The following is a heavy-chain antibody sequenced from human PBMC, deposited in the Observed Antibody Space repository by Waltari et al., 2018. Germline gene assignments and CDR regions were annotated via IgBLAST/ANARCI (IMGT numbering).Heavy chain of an antibody. CDR2: IFYRGST. V-gene: IGHV4-39*01. D-gene: IGHD2-2*01. CDR1: GESINSDTYY. J-gene: IGHJ4*02. CDR3: ARLYSGTRPPDF. Sequence: QLQLQESGPGLVKPWETLSLTCTVSGESINSDTYYWGWIRQPPGKGLEWIASIFYRGSTYYNLALKSRVTISVETSKNQFSLKLSSVAASDTAVYYCARLYSGTRPPDFWGQGTLVTVSS.